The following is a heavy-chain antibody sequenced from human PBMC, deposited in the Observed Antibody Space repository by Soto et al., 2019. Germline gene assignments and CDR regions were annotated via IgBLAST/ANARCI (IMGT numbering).Heavy chain of an antibody. D-gene: IGHD5-18*01. CDR2: ISYDGSNK. CDR1: GFTFSSYA. CDR3: ASASGYSYGRTRGFDP. V-gene: IGHV3-30-3*01. J-gene: IGHJ5*02. Sequence: QVQLVESGGGVVQPGRSLRLSCAASGFTFSSYAMHWVRQAPGKGLEWVAVISYDGSNKYYADSVKGRFTISRDNSKNTLYLQMNSLRAEDTAVYYCASASGYSYGRTRGFDPWGQGTLVTVSS.